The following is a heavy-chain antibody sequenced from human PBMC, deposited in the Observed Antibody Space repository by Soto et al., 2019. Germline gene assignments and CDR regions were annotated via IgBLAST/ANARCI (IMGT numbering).Heavy chain of an antibody. D-gene: IGHD3-10*01. J-gene: IGHJ4*02. CDR1: GFTFNNYA. CDR2: ISGGGDTP. V-gene: IGHV3-23*01. CDR3: AKGRGGSGSLTPRVDF. Sequence: EVQLLESGGGLQPAGSLRLSCAASGFTFNNYAMTWVRQPPGKGLEWVSAISGGGDTPSYADSVKGRFTVSRDGSKNTLYLQMSSLRDEGAGLYYCAKGRGGSGSLTPRVDFWGQGTLVTVSS.